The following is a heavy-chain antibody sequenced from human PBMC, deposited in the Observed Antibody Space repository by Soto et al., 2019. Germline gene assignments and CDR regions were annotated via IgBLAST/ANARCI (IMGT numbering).Heavy chain of an antibody. Sequence: EGQLVESGGNLVRPGGSLRLSCEASGFVFSTHSMNWVRQAPGKGLEWISYISSTSGTIYYADSVKGRFTIFRDNAKNALFLQMIGLRDDDTAVYYCANQKIRFSVAGTLYGLGVWGQGTTVTVSS. CDR1: GFVFSTHS. CDR2: ISSTSGTI. CDR3: ANQKIRFSVAGTLYGLGV. V-gene: IGHV3-48*02. J-gene: IGHJ6*02. D-gene: IGHD6-19*01.